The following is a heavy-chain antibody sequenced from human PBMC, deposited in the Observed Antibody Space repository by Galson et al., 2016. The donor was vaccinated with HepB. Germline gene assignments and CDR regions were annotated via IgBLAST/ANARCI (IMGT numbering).Heavy chain of an antibody. D-gene: IGHD1-26*01. CDR2: IYYSGSS. J-gene: IGHJ4*02. V-gene: IGHV4-59*01. Sequence: SETLSLTCTVPGGSISSYYWSWIRQPPGKGLEWIGYIYYSGSSNYNPSLKSRVTISVDTSKNQFSLNLTSVAAADTAVYYCARLGVVGAKYDYWGQGTLVTVSS. CDR1: GGSISSYY. CDR3: ARLGVVGAKYDY.